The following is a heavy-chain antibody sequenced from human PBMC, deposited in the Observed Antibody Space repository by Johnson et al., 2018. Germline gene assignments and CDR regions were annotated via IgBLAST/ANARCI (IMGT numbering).Heavy chain of an antibody. Sequence: VQLVQSGGGLIQPGGSLRLSCAASGFTVSSNYMSWVRQAPGKGLEWVSVIYSGGSTYYADSVKGRFTISRDNAKNSLYLQMNSLRAEDPALYYCAKDQGSYLEYFQHWGQGTLVTVSS. V-gene: IGHV3-53*01. D-gene: IGHD1-26*01. J-gene: IGHJ1*01. CDR3: AKDQGSYLEYFQH. CDR1: GFTVSSNY. CDR2: IYSGGST.